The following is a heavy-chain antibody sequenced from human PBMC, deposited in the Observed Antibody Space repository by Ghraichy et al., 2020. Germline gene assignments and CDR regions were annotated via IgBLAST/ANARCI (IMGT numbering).Heavy chain of an antibody. D-gene: IGHD5-24*01. V-gene: IGHV3-30*18. Sequence: SCAASGFTFSSYGMHWVRQAPGKGLEWVAVISYDGSNKYYADSVKGRFTISRDNSKNTLYLQMNSLRAEDTAVYYCAKDRDGYFDYWGQGTLVTVSS. CDR2: ISYDGSNK. CDR1: GFTFSSYG. CDR3: AKDRDGYFDY. J-gene: IGHJ4*02.